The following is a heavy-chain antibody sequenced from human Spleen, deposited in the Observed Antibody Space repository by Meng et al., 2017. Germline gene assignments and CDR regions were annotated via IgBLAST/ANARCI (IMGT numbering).Heavy chain of an antibody. CDR1: GFTFSSYS. CDR2: IYTGGAT. D-gene: IGHD4-17*01. CDR3: AKRVAGDFYFDY. V-gene: IGHV3-53*01. Sequence: GESLKISCAASGFTFSSYSMNWVRQAPGKGLEWVSVIYTGGATYYADSVEGRFTISRDSSKNILYLQMNSLRAEDTAVYYCAKRVAGDFYFDYWGQGTLVTVSS. J-gene: IGHJ4*02.